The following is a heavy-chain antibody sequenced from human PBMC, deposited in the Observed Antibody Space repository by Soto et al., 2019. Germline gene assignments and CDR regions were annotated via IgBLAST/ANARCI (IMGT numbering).Heavy chain of an antibody. J-gene: IGHJ4*02. Sequence: QVQLLESGGGVVQPGRSLRLSCAASGFTFSSYGMHWVRQAPGKGLEWVAVISYDGSNKYYADSVKGRFTISRDNSKNTLYLQMNSLRAEDTAVYYCAKRGPLRFLEWETGPFDYWGQGTLVTVSS. CDR1: GFTFSSYG. D-gene: IGHD3-3*01. CDR2: ISYDGSNK. CDR3: AKRGPLRFLEWETGPFDY. V-gene: IGHV3-30*18.